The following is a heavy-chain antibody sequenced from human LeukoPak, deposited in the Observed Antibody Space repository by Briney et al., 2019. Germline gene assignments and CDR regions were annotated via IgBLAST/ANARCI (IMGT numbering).Heavy chain of an antibody. J-gene: IGHJ4*02. V-gene: IGHV3-7*01. CDR2: IKPDGSEK. CDR1: GFTFSPYW. Sequence: GGSLRLSCTASGFTFSPYWMTWVRQAPGKGLEWVANIKPDGSEKYYVDSVKGRFTISRDNTKNSVYLRMNSLRDEDTAVYYCARAGGYASSWAYWGQGTLVTVSS. CDR3: ARAGGYASSWAY. D-gene: IGHD5-12*01.